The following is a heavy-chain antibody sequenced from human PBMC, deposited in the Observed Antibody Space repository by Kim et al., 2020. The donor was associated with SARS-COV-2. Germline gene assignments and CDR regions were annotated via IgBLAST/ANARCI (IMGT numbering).Heavy chain of an antibody. J-gene: IGHJ5*02. V-gene: IGHV4-59*09. CDR2: IHCSGSP. CDR3: ERGFDP. Sequence: IHCSGSPDYNPSLKSRFTISVDTSTHQFSLQLGSVTAADTAVYYCERGFDPWGQGTLVTVSS.